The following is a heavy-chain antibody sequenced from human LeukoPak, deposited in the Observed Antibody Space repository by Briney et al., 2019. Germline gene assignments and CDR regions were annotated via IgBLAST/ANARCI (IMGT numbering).Heavy chain of an antibody. J-gene: IGHJ4*02. V-gene: IGHV4-4*07. Sequence: SETLSLTCTVSGGSISSYYWSWIRQPAGKGLEWIGRIYTSGSTYYNPSLKSRVTMSVDTSKNQFSLKLSSVTAADTAVYFCARGPYCGGDCYLAYWGQGTLVTVSS. CDR3: ARGPYCGGDCYLAY. CDR2: IYTSGST. CDR1: GGSISSYY. D-gene: IGHD2-21*02.